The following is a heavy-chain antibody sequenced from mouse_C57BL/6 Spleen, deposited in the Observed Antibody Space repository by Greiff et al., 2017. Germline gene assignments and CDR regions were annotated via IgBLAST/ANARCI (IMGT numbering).Heavy chain of an antibody. CDR3: ARQKFITTVVHFDY. Sequence: QVQLKESGPELVKPGASVKISCKASGYAFSSSWMNWVKQRPGKGLEWIGRIYPGDGDTNYNGKFKGKATLTADKSSSTAYMQLSSLTSEDSAVYFCARQKFITTVVHFDYWGQGTTLTVSS. CDR2: IYPGDGDT. D-gene: IGHD1-1*01. CDR1: GYAFSSSW. V-gene: IGHV1-82*01. J-gene: IGHJ2*01.